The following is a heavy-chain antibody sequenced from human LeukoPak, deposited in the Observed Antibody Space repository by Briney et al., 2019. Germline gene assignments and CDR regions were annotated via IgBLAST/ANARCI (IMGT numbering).Heavy chain of an antibody. CDR3: ASSIAAAAPNP. D-gene: IGHD6-13*01. J-gene: IGHJ5*02. CDR1: GFTFSSSA. Sequence: GGSLRLSCAASGFTFSSSAMTWVRQAPGKGLEWVSSISGSGGSTYYADSVKGRFTISRDNSKNTLYLQMNSLRAEDTAVYYCASSIAAAAPNPWGQGTLVTVSS. V-gene: IGHV3-23*01. CDR2: ISGSGGST.